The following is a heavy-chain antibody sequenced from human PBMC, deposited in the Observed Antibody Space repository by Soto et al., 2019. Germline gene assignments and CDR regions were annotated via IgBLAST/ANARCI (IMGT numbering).Heavy chain of an antibody. Sequence: PSETLSLTCTVSGGSISGYYWSWIRQPPGKGLEWIGNVDYSGGAKYNPSVKRRVSISVDTSKNQFSLNLSSVTAADTAVYYCTRDGDGRMTTNPYYYYGMDVWGPGITVTVSS. V-gene: IGHV4-59*01. CDR3: TRDGDGRMTTNPYYYYGMDV. CDR2: VDYSGGA. D-gene: IGHD2-21*02. J-gene: IGHJ6*02. CDR1: GGSISGYY.